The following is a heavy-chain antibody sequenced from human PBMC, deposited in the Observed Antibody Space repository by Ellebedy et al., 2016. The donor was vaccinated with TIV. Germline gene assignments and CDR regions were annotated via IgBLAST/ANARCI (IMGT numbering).Heavy chain of an antibody. J-gene: IGHJ4*02. CDR2: IKEDGSET. Sequence: GGSLRLXXAASGFTFSTFWMSWVRQAPGKGLEWVAKIKEDGSETYHVDSVKGRFTISRDNAKNSVYLQMNSLRAEDTAVYYCAKFSIGFGEFLDYFDYWGQGTLVTVSS. D-gene: IGHD3-10*01. CDR1: GFTFSTFW. CDR3: AKFSIGFGEFLDYFDY. V-gene: IGHV3-7*03.